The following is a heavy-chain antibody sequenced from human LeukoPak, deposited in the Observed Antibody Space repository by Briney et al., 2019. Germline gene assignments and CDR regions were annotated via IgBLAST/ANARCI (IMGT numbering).Heavy chain of an antibody. Sequence: PSETLSLTCTVSGGSISSGDYYWSWIRQPPGKGLEWIGYIYYSGSTYYNPSLKSRVTISVDTSKNQFSLKLSSVTAADTAVYYCATKITIFGVVIIGPHYFDYWGQGTLVTVSS. J-gene: IGHJ4*02. D-gene: IGHD3-3*01. V-gene: IGHV4-30-4*01. CDR2: IYYSGST. CDR3: ATKITIFGVVIIGPHYFDY. CDR1: GGSISSGDYY.